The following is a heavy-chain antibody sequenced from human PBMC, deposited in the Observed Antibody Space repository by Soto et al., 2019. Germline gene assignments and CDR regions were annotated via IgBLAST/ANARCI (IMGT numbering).Heavy chain of an antibody. D-gene: IGHD5-12*01. CDR2: ISHLENT. CDR1: GGSISSGAYS. V-gene: IGHV4-30-2*06. J-gene: IGHJ4*02. CDR3: VRGGGYDPFDY. Sequence: SETLSLTCTVSGGSISSGAYSWSWIRQSPGKGLEWIGYISHLENTYFHPSFKSRLTMSIDRSRNQFSLNLSSVTAADRAVYYCVRGGGYDPFDYWGQGVLVTVSS.